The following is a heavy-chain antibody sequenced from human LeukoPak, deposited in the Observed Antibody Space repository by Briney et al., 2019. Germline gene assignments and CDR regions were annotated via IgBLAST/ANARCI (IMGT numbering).Heavy chain of an antibody. D-gene: IGHD3-16*01. CDR1: GDSISTYY. V-gene: IGHV4-59*08. CDR2: IYYTGNT. J-gene: IGHJ4*02. Sequence: PSETLSLTCTVSGDSISTYYWTWIRQPPGKELEWIGYIYYTGNTNYNPALKSRVTISLDTSRNQFSLKLNSVTAADTAVYYCARRVTGRGTFYFDYWGQGSLVTVSS. CDR3: ARRVTGRGTFYFDY.